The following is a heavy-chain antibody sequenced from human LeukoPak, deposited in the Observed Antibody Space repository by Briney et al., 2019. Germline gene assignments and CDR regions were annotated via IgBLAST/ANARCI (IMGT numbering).Heavy chain of an antibody. CDR3: ARHVDGNNWFDP. J-gene: IGHJ5*02. Sequence: SETLPLTCTVSGGSISSYYWSWIRQPPGKGLEWIGYIYYSGSTNYNPSLKSRVTISVDTSKNQFSLKLSSVTAADTAVYYCARHVDGNNWFDPWGQGTLVTVSS. D-gene: IGHD3-9*01. CDR1: GGSISSYY. CDR2: IYYSGST. V-gene: IGHV4-59*08.